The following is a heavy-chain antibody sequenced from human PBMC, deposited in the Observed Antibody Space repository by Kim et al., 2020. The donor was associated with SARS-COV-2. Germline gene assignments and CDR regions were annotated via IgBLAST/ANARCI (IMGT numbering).Heavy chain of an antibody. CDR3: AREQYYYGSGSYPGDY. D-gene: IGHD3-10*01. J-gene: IGHJ4*02. V-gene: IGHV3-21*01. CDR2: ISSSGSDI. Sequence: GGSLRLSCAASGFTFTSYRMTWVRQAPGKGLEWVSSISSSGSDISYADSVKGRFSISRDNPNNSLFLQMNSLRAEDTAVYYCAREQYYYGSGSYPGDYWGQGTLVTVSS. CDR1: GFTFTSYR.